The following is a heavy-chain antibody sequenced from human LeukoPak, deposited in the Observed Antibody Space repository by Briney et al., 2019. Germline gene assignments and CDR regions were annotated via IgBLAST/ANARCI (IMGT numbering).Heavy chain of an antibody. CDR2: IIRDSGSI. CDR3: AKGVSQSGSYARNAFDI. D-gene: IGHD1-26*01. Sequence: GGSLRLSCAASGFTFDDYGMHWVRQAPGKGLDWVAGIIRDSGSIGYADSVKGRFTISRDNAKNSLYLQMNSLRAEDMALYYCAKGVSQSGSYARNAFDIWGQGTMVTVS. V-gene: IGHV3-9*03. J-gene: IGHJ3*02. CDR1: GFTFDDYG.